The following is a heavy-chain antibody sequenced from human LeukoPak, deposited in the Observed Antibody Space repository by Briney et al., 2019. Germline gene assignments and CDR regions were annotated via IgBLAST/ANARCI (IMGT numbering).Heavy chain of an antibody. V-gene: IGHV4-4*02. CDR2: IYHSGST. D-gene: IGHD6-13*01. J-gene: IGHJ4*02. Sequence: SETLSLTCAVSGGSISSSNWWSWVRQPPGKGLEWIGEIYHSGSTNYNPSLKSRVTISVDKSKNQFSLRLSSVTAADTAVYYCARAGRIEATGTYYFDYWGQGTLVTVSS. CDR3: ARAGRIEATGTYYFDY. CDR1: GGSISSSNW.